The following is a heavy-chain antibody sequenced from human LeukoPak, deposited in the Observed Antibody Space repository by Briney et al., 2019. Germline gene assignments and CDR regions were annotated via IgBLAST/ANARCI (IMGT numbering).Heavy chain of an antibody. D-gene: IGHD3-10*01. Sequence: PGGSLRLSCAASGFTFSSYAMHWVRQAPGKGLEWVAVISYDGSNKYYADSVKGRFTISRDNSKNTLYLQMNSLRAEDTAVYYCAKEGITMVRGVIINDYYYYYMDVWGKGTTVTISS. CDR3: AKEGITMVRGVIINDYYYYYMDV. J-gene: IGHJ6*03. CDR2: ISYDGSNK. V-gene: IGHV3-30*04. CDR1: GFTFSSYA.